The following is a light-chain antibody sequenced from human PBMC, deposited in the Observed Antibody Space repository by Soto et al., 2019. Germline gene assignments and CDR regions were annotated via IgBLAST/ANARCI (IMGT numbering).Light chain of an antibody. Sequence: DIEMTQSPSSLSASVGDRVTSSCRTSATINNNLNWYQQRPGKAPKLLIYSSSSLLSGGPPRFSGSGTGTDFTLTISSLQPDYVATYFCQRTYISPFTFGQGMRLDIK. J-gene: IGKJ5*01. CDR2: SSS. CDR1: ATINNN. CDR3: QRTYISPFT. V-gene: IGKV1-39*01.